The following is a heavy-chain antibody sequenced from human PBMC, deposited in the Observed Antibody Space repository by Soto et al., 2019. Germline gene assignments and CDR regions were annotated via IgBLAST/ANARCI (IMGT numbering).Heavy chain of an antibody. CDR1: GFTLSSYA. D-gene: IGHD6-13*01. CDR2: ISGSGGST. J-gene: IGHJ6*02. Sequence: GGSLRLSCAASGFTLSSYAMSWVRQAPGKGMEWVSAISGSGGSTYYADSVKGRFTISRDNSKNTLYLQMNSLSAEDTAVYYCAKASSSWYNYYYGMDVWGQGTTVTVSS. V-gene: IGHV3-23*01. CDR3: AKASSSWYNYYYGMDV.